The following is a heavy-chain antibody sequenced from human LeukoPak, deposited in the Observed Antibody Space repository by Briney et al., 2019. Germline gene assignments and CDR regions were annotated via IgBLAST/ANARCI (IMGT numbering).Heavy chain of an antibody. CDR3: AKDEGVASGSYFDY. CDR2: ISGSGGST. Sequence: PGGSLRLSCAASGFTFSSYAMSWVRQAPGKGLGWVSAISGSGGSTYYADSVKGRFTISRDNSKNTLYLQMNSLRAEDTAVYYCAKDEGVASGSYFDYWGQGTLVTVSS. V-gene: IGHV3-23*01. CDR1: GFTFSSYA. J-gene: IGHJ4*02. D-gene: IGHD3-10*01.